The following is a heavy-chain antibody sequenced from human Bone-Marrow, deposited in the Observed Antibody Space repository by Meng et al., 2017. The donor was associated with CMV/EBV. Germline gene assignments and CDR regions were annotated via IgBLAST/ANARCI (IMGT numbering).Heavy chain of an antibody. V-gene: IGHV3-7*01. CDR2: IKQDGSEK. CDR1: GFTFSSYW. CDR3: ARDPLYCSSTSCYLWHAFDI. Sequence: GESLKISCAASGFTFSSYWMSWVRQAPGKGLEWVANIKQDGSEKYYVDSVKGRFTISRDNAKNSLYLQMNSLRAEDTAVYYCARDPLYCSSTSCYLWHAFDIWGQRTMVAASS. J-gene: IGHJ3*02. D-gene: IGHD2-2*01.